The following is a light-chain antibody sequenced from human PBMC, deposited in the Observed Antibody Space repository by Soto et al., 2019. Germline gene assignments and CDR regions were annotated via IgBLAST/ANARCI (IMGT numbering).Light chain of an antibody. Sequence: EIVLTQSPGTLSLSPGERATLSCRASQSVSSSYLAWYQQKPGQAPRLLIYGASNRATGIPDRFSGSGSGTDFTLTISRLEPEDFAVYHCHQYGSSPGAFGQGTKVDIK. CDR1: QSVSSSY. CDR3: HQYGSSPGA. J-gene: IGKJ1*01. CDR2: GAS. V-gene: IGKV3-20*01.